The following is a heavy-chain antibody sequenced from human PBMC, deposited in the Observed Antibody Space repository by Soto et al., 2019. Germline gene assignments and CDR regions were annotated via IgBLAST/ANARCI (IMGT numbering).Heavy chain of an antibody. CDR3: AKDYYGSP. J-gene: IGHJ5*02. CDR1: GFTFSSYG. Sequence: QAGGSLRLSCAASGFTFSSYGMHWVRQAPGKGLEWVAVISYDGSNKYYADSVKGRFTISRDNSKNTLYLQMNSLRAEDTAVYYCAKDYYGSPWGQGTLVTVSS. V-gene: IGHV3-30*18. D-gene: IGHD3-10*01. CDR2: ISYDGSNK.